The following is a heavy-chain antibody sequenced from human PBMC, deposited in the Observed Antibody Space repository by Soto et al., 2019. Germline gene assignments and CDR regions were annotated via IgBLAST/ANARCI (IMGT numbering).Heavy chain of an antibody. CDR2: INSDGSST. V-gene: IGHV3-74*01. CDR1: GFTFSSYW. CDR3: ARAPYYGSGSYYID. J-gene: IGHJ4*02. D-gene: IGHD3-10*01. Sequence: PGGSLRLSCAASGFTFSSYWMHWVRQAPGKGLVWVSRINSDGSSTSYADSAKGRFTISRDNAKNTLYLQMNSLRAEDTAVYYCARAPYYGSGSYYIDWGQGTLVTVPQ.